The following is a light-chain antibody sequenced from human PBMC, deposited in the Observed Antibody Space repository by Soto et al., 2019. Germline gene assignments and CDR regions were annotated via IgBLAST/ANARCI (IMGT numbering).Light chain of an antibody. Sequence: DIQMTQSPSTLSASVGDRVTITCRASQSISDWLAWYQQKPGKAPKLLIYDASSLESGVPSRSSGSGSGTEFTLTITSLQPDDFAIYYCQQYNSYPWTFGQGTKVDIK. J-gene: IGKJ1*01. CDR3: QQYNSYPWT. CDR1: QSISDW. V-gene: IGKV1-5*01. CDR2: DAS.